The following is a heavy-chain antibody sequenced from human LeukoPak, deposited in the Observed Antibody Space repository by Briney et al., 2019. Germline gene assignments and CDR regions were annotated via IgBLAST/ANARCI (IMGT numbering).Heavy chain of an antibody. Sequence: PSETLSLTCTVSGGSISSSSYYWGWIRQPPGKGLEWIGSIYYSGSTYYNPSLKSRVTISVDTSKNQFSLKLTSVTAADTAVYYCARRGVVTTDWFDPWGQGILVTVSS. CDR3: ARRGVVTTDWFDP. V-gene: IGHV4-39*01. CDR1: GGSISSSSYY. CDR2: IYYSGST. J-gene: IGHJ5*02. D-gene: IGHD2-15*01.